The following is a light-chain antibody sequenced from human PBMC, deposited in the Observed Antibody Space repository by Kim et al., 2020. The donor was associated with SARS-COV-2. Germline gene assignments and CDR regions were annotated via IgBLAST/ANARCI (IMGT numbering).Light chain of an antibody. CDR2: EVS. CDR1: GSDVGGYNY. J-gene: IGLJ1*01. V-gene: IGLV2-8*01. CDR3: SSYAGSNNYV. Sequence: QSALTQPPSASGSPGQSVTISCTGTGSDVGGYNYVSWYQQHPGKAPKLMIYEVSKRPSGVPDRFSGSKSGNTASLTVSGLQAEDEADYYCSSYAGSNNYVFGTGTKVNVL.